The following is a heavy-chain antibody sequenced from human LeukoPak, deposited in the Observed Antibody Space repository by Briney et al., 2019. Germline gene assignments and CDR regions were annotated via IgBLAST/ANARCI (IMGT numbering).Heavy chain of an antibody. CDR3: ATETGNFYFYS. D-gene: IGHD1-7*01. CDR1: GYTLTELS. CDR2: FDPEDDEI. Sequence: ASVTVSCKVSGYTLTELSMHWVRQAPGKGLEWMGGFDPEDDEIIYAQRFQGRVTMTEDASTDTAYMELRSLRSEDTAVYYCATETGNFYFYSWGQGTLVTVSS. V-gene: IGHV1-24*01. J-gene: IGHJ4*02.